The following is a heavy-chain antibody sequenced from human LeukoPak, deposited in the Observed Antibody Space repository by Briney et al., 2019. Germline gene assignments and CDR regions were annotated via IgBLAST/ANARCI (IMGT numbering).Heavy chain of an antibody. Sequence: GGSRRLSWAVSAFTISGYWMKWVRQAAGEGLGWVASMTEDGNNEFYVDSGKGRFTISGDNGKNSLYLPMNSLRADDTAVYYCTRGLHDYWGQGTLVTVS. J-gene: IGHJ4*02. D-gene: IGHD2-15*01. CDR1: AFTISGYW. CDR3: TRGLHDY. V-gene: IGHV3-7*01. CDR2: MTEDGNNE.